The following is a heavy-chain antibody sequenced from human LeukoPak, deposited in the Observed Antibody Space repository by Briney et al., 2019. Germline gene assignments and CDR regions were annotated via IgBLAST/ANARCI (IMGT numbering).Heavy chain of an antibody. Sequence: GGSLGLSCAASGFTFSSYAMHWVRQAPGKGLEWVSVIYSGGSTYYADSVKGRFTISRDNSKNTLYLQMNSLRAEDTAVYYCAKPHAPYGSGRTSSAFDIWGQGTMVTVPS. CDR2: IYSGGST. V-gene: IGHV3-NL1*01. D-gene: IGHD3-10*01. CDR3: AKPHAPYGSGRTSSAFDI. CDR1: GFTFSSYA. J-gene: IGHJ3*02.